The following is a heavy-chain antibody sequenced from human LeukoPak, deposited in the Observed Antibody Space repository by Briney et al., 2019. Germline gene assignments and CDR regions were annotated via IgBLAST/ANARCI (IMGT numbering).Heavy chain of an antibody. J-gene: IGHJ6*03. CDR1: GFTFDDYA. CDR3: ARDPYNGSYGDYYYYYMDV. CDR2: ISWNSGSI. V-gene: IGHV3-9*01. Sequence: GGSLRLSCAASGFTFDDYAMHWVRQAPGKGLEWVSGISWNSGSIGYADSVKGRFTISRDNAKNSLYLQMNSLRVEDTAVYYCARDPYNGSYGDYYYYYMDVWGRGTTVTISS. D-gene: IGHD1-26*01.